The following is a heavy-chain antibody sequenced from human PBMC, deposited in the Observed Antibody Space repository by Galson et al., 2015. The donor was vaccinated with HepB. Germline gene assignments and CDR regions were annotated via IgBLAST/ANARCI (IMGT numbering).Heavy chain of an antibody. Sequence: SCKASGGTFSSYAISWVRQAPGQGLEWMGGIIPIFGTANYAQKFQGRVTITADESTSTAYMELSSLRSEDTAVYYCARSRNPNIVVVVAATPEHWFDPWGQGTLVTVSS. CDR1: GGTFSSYA. V-gene: IGHV1-69*01. D-gene: IGHD2-15*01. CDR2: IIPIFGTA. J-gene: IGHJ5*02. CDR3: ARSRNPNIVVVVAATPEHWFDP.